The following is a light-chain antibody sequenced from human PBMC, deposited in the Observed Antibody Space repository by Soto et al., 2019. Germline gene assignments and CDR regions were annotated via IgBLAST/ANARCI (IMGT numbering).Light chain of an antibody. CDR3: QKYQNSPRT. V-gene: IGKV3-20*01. CDR1: QSVGGNS. CDR2: DTS. Sequence: EIVLTQSPGTLSLSPGERATVSCRASQSVGGNSLAWYQQRPGQAPRLLIYDTSKRATGIPDRFSGSGSGTDFTLTISRLEPADFAVYYCQKYQNSPRTFGQGTKVDIK. J-gene: IGKJ1*01.